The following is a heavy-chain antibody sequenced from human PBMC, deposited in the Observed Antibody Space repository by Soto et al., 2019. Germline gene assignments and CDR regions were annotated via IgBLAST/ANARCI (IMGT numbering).Heavy chain of an antibody. D-gene: IGHD2-15*01. Sequence: GGSMRLSCAASGFTXXXXXXXXXXXXXXXXXXWVSAISGSGGSTYYADSVKGRFTISRDNSKNTLYXXXKXXRXEXTXXYYCAXXXLVVVVVAATSPSFDYWGQGTLVTVSS. V-gene: IGHV3-23*01. CDR3: AXXXLVVVVVAATSPSFDY. CDR2: ISGSGGST. CDR1: GFTXXXXX. J-gene: IGHJ4*02.